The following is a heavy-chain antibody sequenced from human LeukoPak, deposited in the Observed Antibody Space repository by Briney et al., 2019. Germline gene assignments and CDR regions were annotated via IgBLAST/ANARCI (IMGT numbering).Heavy chain of an antibody. J-gene: IGHJ5*02. CDR1: GGSISSGGYY. D-gene: IGHD3-3*01. Sequence: PSQTLFLTCTVSGGSISSGGYYWSWIRQPPGKGLEWIGYIYHSGSTYYNPSLKSRVTISADTSKNQFSLKLNSVTAADTAVYYCAKNGQSGFSFDPWGQGTLVTVSS. CDR2: IYHSGST. V-gene: IGHV4-30-2*01. CDR3: AKNGQSGFSFDP.